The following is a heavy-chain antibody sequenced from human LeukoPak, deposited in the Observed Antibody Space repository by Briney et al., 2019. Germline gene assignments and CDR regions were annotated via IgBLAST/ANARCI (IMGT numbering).Heavy chain of an antibody. CDR3: ARDGSSSWHFDY. J-gene: IGHJ4*02. Sequence: ASVKVSCKASGYTFTGYYIHWVRQAPGQGLEWMGWINPNSGGTNYAQKFQGRVTMTRDTSISTAYMELSRLRSDDTAVYYCARDGSSSWHFDYWGQGTLDTVSS. D-gene: IGHD6-13*01. CDR2: INPNSGGT. V-gene: IGHV1-2*02. CDR1: GYTFTGYY.